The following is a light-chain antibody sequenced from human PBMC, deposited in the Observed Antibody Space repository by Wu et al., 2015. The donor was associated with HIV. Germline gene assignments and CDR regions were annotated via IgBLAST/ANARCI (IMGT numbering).Light chain of an antibody. CDR3: QQSYYTPWT. CDR1: QNIGNY. CDR2: AAS. J-gene: IGKJ1*01. Sequence: DIQMTHSPPSLSASVGDRVTITCRASQNIGNYLNWYQQKPGKAPKLLIYAASSLHSGVPSRFSGSGSGADFTLTISSLQSEDFTTYYCQQSYYTPWTFGQGTKVEIK. V-gene: IGKV1-39*01.